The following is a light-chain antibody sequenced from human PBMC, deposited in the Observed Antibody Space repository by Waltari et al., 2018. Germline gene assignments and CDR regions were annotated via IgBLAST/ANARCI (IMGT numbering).Light chain of an antibody. Sequence: QSALTQPASVSGSPGQSITIACTGTSRDVADYNFVSWYQQYPGKAPQLMIYDVSKRPSGVSNRFSGSKSGNTASLTISGLQAEDEADYYCSSYTSSSTWVFGGGTKLTVL. CDR2: DVS. CDR1: SRDVADYNF. V-gene: IGLV2-14*01. J-gene: IGLJ3*02. CDR3: SSYTSSSTWV.